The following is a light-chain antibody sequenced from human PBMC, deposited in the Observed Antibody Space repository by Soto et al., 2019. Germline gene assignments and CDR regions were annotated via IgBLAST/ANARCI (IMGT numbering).Light chain of an antibody. CDR2: DTS. CDR1: TGAVTSGHY. V-gene: IGLV7-46*01. Sequence: QSAVTQEPSLTVSPGGTVTLTCGSSTGAVTSGHYPYWFQQKPGQAPRTLIYDTSNKHSWTPARFSGSLLGGKAALTLSGAQPEDEAEYYCLLSYSGARLVFGGGTKVTVL. J-gene: IGLJ2*01. CDR3: LLSYSGARLV.